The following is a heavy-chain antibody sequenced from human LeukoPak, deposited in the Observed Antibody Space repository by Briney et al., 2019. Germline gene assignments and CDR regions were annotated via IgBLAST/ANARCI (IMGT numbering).Heavy chain of an antibody. CDR1: GFTFNSYA. CDR2: KSSDGRNK. CDR3: AILPYYYGSESDAFDI. D-gene: IGHD3-10*01. V-gene: IGHV3-30*14. J-gene: IGHJ3*02. Sequence: PGSSLGLSCAASGFTFNSYAVHWVRQATDKGLEWVAVKSSDGRNKYYANSVKGRFTISRDNSKSTLSLQMNSLRPQDAAVYYCAILPYYYGSESDAFDIWGQGTMVTVSS.